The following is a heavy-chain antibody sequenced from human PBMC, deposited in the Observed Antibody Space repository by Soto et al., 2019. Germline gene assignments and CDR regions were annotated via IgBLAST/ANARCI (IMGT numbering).Heavy chain of an antibody. CDR3: ATDRTPGSYALDI. CDR1: GYTFTSSG. Sequence: QAHLVQSGAEVKKPGASVNVSCKASGYTFTSSGISWVRQAPGHGPEWLGWISAHNGNRNTAQKFQDRSTMTTDTTTSKAYMELMSLRSDDTAVYYCATDRTPGSYALDIWRQGTLVTVSS. CDR2: ISAHNGNR. V-gene: IGHV1-18*01. J-gene: IGHJ3*02. D-gene: IGHD3-22*01.